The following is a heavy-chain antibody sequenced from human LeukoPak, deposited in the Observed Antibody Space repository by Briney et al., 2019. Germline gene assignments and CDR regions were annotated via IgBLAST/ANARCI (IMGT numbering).Heavy chain of an antibody. CDR3: AKLGDSST. CDR2: TYYRSKWYN. V-gene: IGHV6-1*01. Sequence: SQTLSLTCAISGDSVSSNSAAWSWIRQSPSRGLEWLGRTYYRSKWYNDYALSVKSRIIINPDTSKNQFSLQLNSVTPEDTAGYYCAKLGDSSTWGQGTLVTVSS. D-gene: IGHD6-19*01. CDR1: GDSVSSNSAA. J-gene: IGHJ5*02.